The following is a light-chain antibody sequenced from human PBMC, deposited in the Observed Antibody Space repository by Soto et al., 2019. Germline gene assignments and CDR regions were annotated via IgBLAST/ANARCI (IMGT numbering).Light chain of an antibody. Sequence: SYELTQPPSVSVSPGQTASITCSGDKLGDKYACWYQQKPGQSPVLVIYQDSKRPSVIPERFSGSNSGNTATLTISGTQAMDEADYYCQAWDSSTHYVFGTGTQLTVL. CDR3: QAWDSSTHYV. V-gene: IGLV3-1*01. CDR1: KLGDKY. CDR2: QDS. J-gene: IGLJ1*01.